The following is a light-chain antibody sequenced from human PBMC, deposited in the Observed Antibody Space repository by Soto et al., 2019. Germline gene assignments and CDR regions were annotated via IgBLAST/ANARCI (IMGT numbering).Light chain of an antibody. V-gene: IGKV3-11*01. J-gene: IGKJ2*01. CDR1: QSVGTF. CDR3: QHRTNWPRT. Sequence: EIVLTQSPATLSLSPGERATLSCRASQSVGTFLAWYQQKPGQAPSLIIYDASNRATDIPARFIGTGSGTELALTISSVEPEDFAVYYCQHRTNWPRTFGQGTKLDMK. CDR2: DAS.